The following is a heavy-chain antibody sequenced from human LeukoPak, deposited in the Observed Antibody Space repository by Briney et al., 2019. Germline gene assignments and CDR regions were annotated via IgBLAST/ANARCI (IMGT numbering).Heavy chain of an antibody. CDR1: GFTFSSYS. CDR3: ARGCYYDSSGYSLDQH. J-gene: IGHJ1*01. V-gene: IGHV3-21*01. Sequence: PGGSLSLSCAASGFTFSSYSMNWVRQAPGKGLEWVSSISSSSSYIYYADSVKGRFTISRDTAKNSLYLQMNSLRAEDTAVYYCARGCYYDSSGYSLDQHWGQGTLVTVSS. D-gene: IGHD3-22*01. CDR2: ISSSSSYI.